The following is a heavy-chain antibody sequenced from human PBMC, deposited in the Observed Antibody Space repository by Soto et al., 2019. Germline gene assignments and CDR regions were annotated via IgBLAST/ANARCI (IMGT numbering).Heavy chain of an antibody. D-gene: IGHD6-13*01. CDR2: IYYSGST. V-gene: IGHV4-31*03. J-gene: IGHJ4*02. Sequence: QVQLQESGPGLVKPSQTLSLTCTVSGGSISSGGYYWSWIRQHPGKGLEWIGYIYYSGSTYYNPSLKSRVTISVDTSKNQVSLKLSSVTAADTAVYYCARDTAYSSSWPGFDYWGQGTLVTVSS. CDR1: GGSISSGGYY. CDR3: ARDTAYSSSWPGFDY.